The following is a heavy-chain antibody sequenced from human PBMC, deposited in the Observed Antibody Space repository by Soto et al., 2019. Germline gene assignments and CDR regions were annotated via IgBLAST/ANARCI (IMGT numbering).Heavy chain of an antibody. J-gene: IGHJ4*02. Sequence: PSETLSLTCTDSGGSISSYYWSWIRQPPGKGLEWIGYIYYSGSTNYNPSLKSRVTISVDTSKNQFSLKLSSVTAADTAVYYCARGTYDFWSGYYTGIPDYWGQGTLVTVSS. CDR1: GGSISSYY. CDR2: IYYSGST. CDR3: ARGTYDFWSGYYTGIPDY. V-gene: IGHV4-59*01. D-gene: IGHD3-3*01.